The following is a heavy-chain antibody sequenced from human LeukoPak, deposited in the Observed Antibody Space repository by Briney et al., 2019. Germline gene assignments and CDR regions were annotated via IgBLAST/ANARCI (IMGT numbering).Heavy chain of an antibody. D-gene: IGHD3-3*01. V-gene: IGHV4-61*02. CDR3: ARDGVVTMELDY. Sequence: PSETLSLTCTVSGDSISSSRHYWSWIRHPAGKGLKWIGRIYPRGNTNYNPSLKSRVTISLDTSKNQFSLNLRSVTAADTAVYYCARDGVVTMELDYWGQGTLVTVSS. CDR2: IYPRGNT. J-gene: IGHJ4*02. CDR1: GDSISSSRHY.